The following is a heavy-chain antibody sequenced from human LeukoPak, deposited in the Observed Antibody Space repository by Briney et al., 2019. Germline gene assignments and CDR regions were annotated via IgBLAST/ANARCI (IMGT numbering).Heavy chain of an antibody. CDR1: GFTFSSFG. J-gene: IGHJ4*02. Sequence: GGSLRLSCAASGFTFSSFGMHWVRQAPGKGPEWVAFIPYDGSNEYYADSVKGRFTISRDNSKNTLSLQMNSLRPEDTAVYYCARTTTFDYWGQGTLVTVSS. D-gene: IGHD1-7*01. CDR2: IPYDGSNE. CDR3: ARTTTFDY. V-gene: IGHV3-30*02.